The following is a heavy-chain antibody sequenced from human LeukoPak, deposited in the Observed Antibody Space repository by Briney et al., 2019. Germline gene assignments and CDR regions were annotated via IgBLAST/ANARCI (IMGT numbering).Heavy chain of an antibody. V-gene: IGHV1-24*01. Sequence: ASVKVSCKVSGYTLTELSMHWVRQAPGKGLEWMGGFDPEDGETIYAQKFQGRVTMTEDTSTDTAYMELSSLRSEDTAVYYCARDLYYGSGSSADFDYWGQGTLVTVSS. CDR1: GYTLTELS. J-gene: IGHJ4*02. CDR2: FDPEDGET. D-gene: IGHD3-10*01. CDR3: ARDLYYGSGSSADFDY.